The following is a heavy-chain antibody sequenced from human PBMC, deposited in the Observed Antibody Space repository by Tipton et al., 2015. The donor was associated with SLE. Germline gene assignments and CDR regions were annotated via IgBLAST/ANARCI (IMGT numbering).Heavy chain of an antibody. V-gene: IGHV3-7*01. D-gene: IGHD5-12*01. CDR3: ARGRRGFSGYERLDY. CDR1: GFPFSAYW. Sequence: GSLRLSCAASGFPFSAYWMTWVRQAPGRGMEWVANIKQDGSENTYVDSVKGRFTISRDNTKNSLYLQMTSLRVEDTAVYYCARGRRGFSGYERLDYWGQGSQVTVSS. CDR2: IKQDGSEN. J-gene: IGHJ4*02.